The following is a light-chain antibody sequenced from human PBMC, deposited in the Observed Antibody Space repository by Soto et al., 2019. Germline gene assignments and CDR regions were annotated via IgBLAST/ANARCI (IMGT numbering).Light chain of an antibody. J-gene: IGKJ2*01. CDR2: KVS. CDR3: IQVSSGPYT. CDR1: QRPVYGDGNTF. Sequence: DVVLTQSPLSLAVTVGQPASISCRSSQRPVYGDGNTFLNWFLQRPGQSPRRLMYKVSDGDSGVVFRLSGSWTGTYGTLKISRVDANDVRYEYVIQVSSGPYTVSEDTKLDI. V-gene: IGKV2-30*01.